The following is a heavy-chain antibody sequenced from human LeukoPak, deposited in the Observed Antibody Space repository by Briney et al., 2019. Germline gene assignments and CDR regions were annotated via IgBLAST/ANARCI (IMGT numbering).Heavy chain of an antibody. J-gene: IGHJ5*02. Sequence: SVKVSCKASGGTFSSYAISWVRQAPGQGLEWMGRIIPISGIANYAQKFQGRVTITADKSTSTAYMELSSLRSEDTAVYYCARVGGQAYCGGDCYYNWFDPWGQGTLVTVSS. CDR2: IIPISGIA. D-gene: IGHD2-21*02. CDR3: ARVGGQAYCGGDCYYNWFDP. V-gene: IGHV1-69*04. CDR1: GGTFSSYA.